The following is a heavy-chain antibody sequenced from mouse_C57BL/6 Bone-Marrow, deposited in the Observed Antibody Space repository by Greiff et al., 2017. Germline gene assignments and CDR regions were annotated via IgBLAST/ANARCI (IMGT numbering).Heavy chain of an antibody. J-gene: IGHJ3*01. CDR3: ARGETAQALLLAY. Sequence: VQLQQPGAELVKPGASVKLSCKASGYTFTSYWMHWVKQRPGQGLEWIGMIHPNSGSTNYNEKFKSKATLTVDKSSSTAYMQLSSLTSEDSAVYYCARGETAQALLLAYWGQGTLVTVSA. CDR1: GYTFTSYW. D-gene: IGHD3-2*02. CDR2: IHPNSGST. V-gene: IGHV1-64*01.